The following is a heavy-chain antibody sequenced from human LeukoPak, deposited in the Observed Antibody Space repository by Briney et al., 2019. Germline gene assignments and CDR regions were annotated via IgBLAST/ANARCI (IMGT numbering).Heavy chain of an antibody. D-gene: IGHD3-16*01. CDR3: ATVGLASEYCFDH. Sequence: SETLSLTCTVSGGSISSYYWSWIRQPPGKGLEWIGYIYYSGSTKYKPSLKSRVTISEDTSKNQFSLRLSSVNAADTAVYYCATVGLASEYCFDHWGQGTLVTVSS. J-gene: IGHJ4*02. CDR2: IYYSGST. CDR1: GGSISSYY. V-gene: IGHV4-59*12.